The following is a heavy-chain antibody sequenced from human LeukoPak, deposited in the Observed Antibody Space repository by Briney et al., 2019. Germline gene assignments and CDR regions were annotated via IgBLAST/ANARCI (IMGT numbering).Heavy chain of an antibody. CDR2: ISGSGYYT. Sequence: GGSLRLSCAASGFAFSNYAMSWVRQAPGKELEWVSAISGSGYYTYYAESVKGRFTISRQNSKNTLYLHMSSLRADDTAVYYCAKMEGQRLYEYCMDFLGRGTTVTVSS. CDR3: AKMEGQRLYEYCMDF. CDR1: GFAFSNYA. V-gene: IGHV3-23*01. J-gene: IGHJ6*03. D-gene: IGHD3-3*01.